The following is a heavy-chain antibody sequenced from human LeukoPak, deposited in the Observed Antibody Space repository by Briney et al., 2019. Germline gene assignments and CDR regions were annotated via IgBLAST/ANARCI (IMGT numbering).Heavy chain of an antibody. CDR3: ARYTHSPIYNWFDP. CDR2: VRPYNGDT. Sequence: ASVKVSCKASGYTFTSYGVAWLRQVPGQGLEWMGWVRPYNGDTKYEQSLQGRVTLTTDTSTSTACMELRSLRSDDTAVYYCARYTHSPIYNWFDPWGQGTLVTVSS. CDR1: GYTFTSYG. D-gene: IGHD2-2*02. J-gene: IGHJ5*02. V-gene: IGHV1-18*01.